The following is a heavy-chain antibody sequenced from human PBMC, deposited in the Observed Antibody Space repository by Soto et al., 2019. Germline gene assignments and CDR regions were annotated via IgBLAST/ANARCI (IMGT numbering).Heavy chain of an antibody. CDR1: GFTFSSYG. Sequence: PGGSLRLSCAASGFTFSSYGMHWVRQAPGKGLEWVAVISYDGSNKYYADSVKGRFTISRDNSKDTLYLQMSSLRTEDTAVYYCVKDGINYYDSSGYWAYWGQG. V-gene: IGHV3-30*18. CDR3: VKDGINYYDSSGYWAY. D-gene: IGHD3-22*01. CDR2: ISYDGSNK. J-gene: IGHJ4*02.